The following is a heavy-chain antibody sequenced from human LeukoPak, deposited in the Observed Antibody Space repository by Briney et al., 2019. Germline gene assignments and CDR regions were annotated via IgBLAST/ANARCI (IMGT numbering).Heavy chain of an antibody. Sequence: ASVKVSCKASGYTFTGYYMHWVRQAPGQGLEWMGWINPNSGGTNYAQKFQGRVTMTRDTSISTAYMELSRLRSDDTAVYYCARVSRSQLWSRTSDYWGQGTLVTVSS. D-gene: IGHD5-18*01. V-gene: IGHV1-2*02. J-gene: IGHJ4*02. CDR3: ARVSRSQLWSRTSDY. CDR1: GYTFTGYY. CDR2: INPNSGGT.